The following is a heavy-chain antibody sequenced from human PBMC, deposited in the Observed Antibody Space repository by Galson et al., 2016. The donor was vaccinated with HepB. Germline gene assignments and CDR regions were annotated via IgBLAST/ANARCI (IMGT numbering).Heavy chain of an antibody. CDR3: ATSMGVGWFFDY. CDR2: ISGREDTT. D-gene: IGHD6-19*01. V-gene: IGHV3-23*01. Sequence: SLRLSCAASGFIFSSYAMSWVRQAPGKGLEWVSSISGREDTTEYADAVKGRFTISRDNSKNTLYLQMNSLRAEDTAVYYCATSMGVGWFFDYWGQGTLVTVSS. J-gene: IGHJ4*02. CDR1: GFIFSSYA.